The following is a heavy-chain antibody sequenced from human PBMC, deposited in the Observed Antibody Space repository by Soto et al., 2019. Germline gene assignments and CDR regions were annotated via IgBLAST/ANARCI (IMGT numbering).Heavy chain of an antibody. V-gene: IGHV3-53*02. J-gene: IGHJ6*02. CDR3: ARDTHYYDSRGYYYYYGMDV. CDR1: GFTVSSNY. Sequence: EVQLVETGGGLIQPGGSLRLSCAASGFTVSSNYMSWVRQAPGKGLEWVSVIYSGGSTYYADSVKGRFTISRDNSKNTLELQKDSLRAEDTAVYYCARDTHYYDSRGYYYYYGMDVWGQGTTVTVSS. D-gene: IGHD3-22*01. CDR2: IYSGGST.